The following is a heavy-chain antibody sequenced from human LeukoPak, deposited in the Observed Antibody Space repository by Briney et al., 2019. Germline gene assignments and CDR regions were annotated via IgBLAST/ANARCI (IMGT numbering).Heavy chain of an antibody. CDR3: AKSHFWSGYASDY. V-gene: IGHV4-4*09. CDR2: FSDRRST. Sequence: PSETLSLTCTVSGASFRTYYWYWIRQSPGEGLQWIGCFSDRRSTSYNPSLKSRVALSVDTSKNQFFLSLKSVTAADTAVYYCAKSHFWSGYASDYWGRGILVTVSS. CDR1: GASFRTYY. J-gene: IGHJ4*02. D-gene: IGHD3-3*02.